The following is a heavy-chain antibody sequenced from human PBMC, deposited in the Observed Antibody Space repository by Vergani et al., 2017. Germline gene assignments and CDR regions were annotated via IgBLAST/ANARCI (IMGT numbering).Heavy chain of an antibody. D-gene: IGHD3-22*01. CDR2: IIPIFGTA. V-gene: IGHV1-69*13. CDR3: ARDHRDYYDSSGYQS. CDR1: GYTFTSYA. J-gene: IGHJ4*02. Sequence: QVQLVQSGAEVKKPGASVKVSCKASGYTFTSYAISWVRQAPGQGLEWMGRIIPIFGTANYAQKFQGRVTITADESTSTAYMELSSLRSEDTAVYYCARDHRDYYDSSGYQSWGQGTLVTVSS.